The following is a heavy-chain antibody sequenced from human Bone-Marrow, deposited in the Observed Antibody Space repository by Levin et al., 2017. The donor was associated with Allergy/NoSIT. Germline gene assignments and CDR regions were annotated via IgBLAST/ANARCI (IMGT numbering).Heavy chain of an antibody. V-gene: IGHV5-51*01. D-gene: IGHD6-13*01. Sequence: GESLKISCKASGYNFAPSGYTFANYWIGWVRQMPGRGLEWMGMIFPADSDTRYSASFQGQVTISVDKSINTAYLQWNTLKASDTAIYYCARHRRPGGGLAAAGFDSWGQGTLVTVSS. CDR1: GYNFAPSGYTFANYW. J-gene: IGHJ4*02. CDR3: ARHRRPGGGLAAAGFDS. CDR2: IFPADSDT.